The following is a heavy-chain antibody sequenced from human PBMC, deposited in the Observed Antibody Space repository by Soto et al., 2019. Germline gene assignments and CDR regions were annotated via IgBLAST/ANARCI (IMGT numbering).Heavy chain of an antibody. D-gene: IGHD3-3*01. CDR3: AKDPSRDFWSGYSYYFDY. Sequence: AGGSLRLSCATSDFTFRNYWLNWVRQAPGKGLEWVANISPDGGTTNYVDSVKGRFTVTIDNVRNSVSLQMNSLRAEDTAVYYCAKDPSRDFWSGYSYYFDYWGQGTLVTVSS. J-gene: IGHJ4*02. V-gene: IGHV3-7*01. CDR1: DFTFRNYW. CDR2: ISPDGGTT.